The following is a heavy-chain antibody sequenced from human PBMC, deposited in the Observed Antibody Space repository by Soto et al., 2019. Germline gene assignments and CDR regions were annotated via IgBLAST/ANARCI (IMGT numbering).Heavy chain of an antibody. CDR1: GFTFSSYA. CDR3: AKEDIVVVVAAMSDYYGMDV. CDR2: ISGSGGST. Sequence: GGSLRLSCAASGFTFSSYAMSWVRQAPGKGLEWVSAISGSGGSTYYADSVKGRFTISRDNSKNTLYLQMNSLRAEDTAVYYCAKEDIVVVVAAMSDYYGMDVWGQGTTVTVSS. D-gene: IGHD2-15*01. V-gene: IGHV3-23*01. J-gene: IGHJ6*02.